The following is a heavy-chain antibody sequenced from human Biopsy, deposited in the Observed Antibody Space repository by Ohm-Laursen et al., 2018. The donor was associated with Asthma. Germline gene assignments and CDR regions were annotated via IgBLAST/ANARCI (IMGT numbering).Heavy chain of an antibody. CDR3: AAGRTSLQGESLI. J-gene: IGHJ4*01. V-gene: IGHV1-58*01. CDR1: GVALSGYT. CDR2: IVFASGTT. D-gene: IGHD2/OR15-2a*01. Sequence: ASVKVSCNASGVALSGYTFEWVRQARGLGLEWIAWIVFASGTTNYAQNFQDRLTVTRDMSAGSVSMELRGLSSTDTAVYYCAAGRTSLQGESLIWGQGTLVSVSS.